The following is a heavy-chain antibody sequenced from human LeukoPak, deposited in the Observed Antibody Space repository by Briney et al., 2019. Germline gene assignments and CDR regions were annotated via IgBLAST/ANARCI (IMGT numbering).Heavy chain of an antibody. CDR2: INPKSGGT. D-gene: IGHD6-19*01. J-gene: IGHJ4*02. V-gene: IGHV1-2*04. CDR1: GYTFTGYY. Sequence: ASVTVSCKASGYTFTGYYMDWERQAPGQGLEWMGWINPKSGGTSFAQMFQGWVTMSRAASISRAYMELSRLRSDDTAVYYCARAHSSGWYRYLGKINYFDYWGQGALVTVSS. CDR3: ARAHSSGWYRYLGKINYFDY.